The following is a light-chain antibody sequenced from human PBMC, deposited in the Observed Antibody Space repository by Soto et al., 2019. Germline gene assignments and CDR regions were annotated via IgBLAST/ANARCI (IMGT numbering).Light chain of an antibody. V-gene: IGLV2-14*01. CDR3: SSYTSSSTLNV. Sequence: QSALTQPASVSGSPGQSITISCTGNSSDVGGYNYVSWYQQHPGKVPKLIIYDVSDRPSGVSNRFSASKSGNTASLTISGLQAEDEADYYCSSYTSSSTLNVFGSGTKLTVL. CDR2: DVS. CDR1: SSDVGGYNY. J-gene: IGLJ1*01.